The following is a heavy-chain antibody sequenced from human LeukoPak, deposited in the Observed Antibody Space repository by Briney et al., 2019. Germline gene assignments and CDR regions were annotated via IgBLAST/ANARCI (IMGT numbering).Heavy chain of an antibody. J-gene: IGHJ4*02. CDR2: MNPNSGNT. Sequence: EASVKVSCKASGYTFTSYDINWVRQATGQGLEWMGWMNPNSGNTGYAQKFQGRVTMTRNTSISTAYMELRSLRSDDTAVYYCARGSPPRVYYDRSGYYSYYFDYWGQGTLVTVSS. CDR1: GYTFTSYD. V-gene: IGHV1-8*01. CDR3: ARGSPPRVYYDRSGYYSYYFDY. D-gene: IGHD3-22*01.